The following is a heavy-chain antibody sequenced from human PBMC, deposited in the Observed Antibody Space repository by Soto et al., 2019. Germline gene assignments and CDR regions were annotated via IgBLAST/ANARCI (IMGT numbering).Heavy chain of an antibody. CDR1: GYTFTSYG. J-gene: IGHJ6*02. V-gene: IGHV1-18*01. CDR2: ISAYNGGT. D-gene: IGHD6-13*01. CDR3: ARSAAGPGYGMDV. Sequence: ASVKVSCKASGYTFTSYGISWVRQAPGQGLEWMGWISAYNGGTNYAQKLQGRVTMTTDTSISTAYMELRRLRSDDTAVYYCARSAAGPGYGMDVWGQGTTVTVAS.